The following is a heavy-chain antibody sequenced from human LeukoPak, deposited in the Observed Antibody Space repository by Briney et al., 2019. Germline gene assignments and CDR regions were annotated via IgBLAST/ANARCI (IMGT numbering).Heavy chain of an antibody. CDR2: INHSGST. V-gene: IGHV4-34*01. CDR1: GGSFSGYY. J-gene: IGHJ4*02. D-gene: IGHD3-3*01. Sequence: PSETLSLTCAVYGGSFSGYYWSWIRQPPGKGLEWIGEINHSGSTNYNPSLKSRVTISVDTYKNQFSLKLSSVTAADTAVYYCASLFFYVFWSGYYPNDYGGQGPLVTVSS. CDR3: ASLFFYVFWSGYYPNDY.